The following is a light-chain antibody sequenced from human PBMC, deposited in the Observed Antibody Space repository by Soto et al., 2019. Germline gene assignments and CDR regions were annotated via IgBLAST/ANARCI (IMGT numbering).Light chain of an antibody. J-gene: IGKJ1*01. CDR3: MQALQTPRT. Sequence: DIVMTQSPLSLPVTPGEPASISCRSSQSLLHSNGYNYLDWYLQKPGQSPQLLIYLGSNRASGVPDRFGGSGSGKDFTLKISRVEAEDVGVYYCMQALQTPRTFGQGTKVEIK. V-gene: IGKV2-28*01. CDR2: LGS. CDR1: QSLLHSNGYNY.